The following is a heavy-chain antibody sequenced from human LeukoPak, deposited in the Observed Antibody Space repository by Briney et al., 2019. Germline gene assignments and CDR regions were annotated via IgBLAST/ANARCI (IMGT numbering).Heavy chain of an antibody. CDR3: ARVSVQYGRAFDI. CDR2: ISSSGSTI. V-gene: IGHV3-11*04. Sequence: PGGSLRLSCAASGFTFSDYYMSWIRQAPGKGLEWVSYISSSGSTIYYADSVKGRFTISRDNAKNSLYLQMKSLRAEDTAVYYCARVSVQYGRAFDIWGQGTMVTVSS. J-gene: IGHJ3*02. CDR1: GFTFSDYY. D-gene: IGHD1-1*01.